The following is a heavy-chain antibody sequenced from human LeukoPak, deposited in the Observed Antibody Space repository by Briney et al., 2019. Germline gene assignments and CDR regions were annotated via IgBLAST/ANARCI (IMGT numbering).Heavy chain of an antibody. CDR3: ARTYIAATGTLDY. D-gene: IGHD6-13*01. Sequence: PLETLSLTCTVSGGSISSSSYYWGWIRQPPGKGLEWIGSIYYSGSTYYNPSLKSRVTISVDTSKNQFSLKLSSVTAADTAVYYCARTYIAATGTLDYWGQGTLVTVSS. J-gene: IGHJ4*02. CDR2: IYYSGST. V-gene: IGHV4-39*07. CDR1: GGSISSSSYY.